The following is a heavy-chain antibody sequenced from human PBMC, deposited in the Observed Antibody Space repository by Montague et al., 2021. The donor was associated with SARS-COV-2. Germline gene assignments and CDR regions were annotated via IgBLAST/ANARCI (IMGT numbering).Heavy chain of an antibody. V-gene: IGHV3-23*03. J-gene: IGHJ4*02. CDR1: GFTFSSHG. CDR2: IFSGGTST. D-gene: IGHD1-14*01. Sequence: YRSLSWAASGFTFSSHGMSWVRQAPGKGLEWVSVIFSGGTSTYYADSVKGRFTISRDNSKNTLYLQMNTLRAEDTAVYYCAEDFGNWGQGTLVTVSS. CDR3: AEDFGN.